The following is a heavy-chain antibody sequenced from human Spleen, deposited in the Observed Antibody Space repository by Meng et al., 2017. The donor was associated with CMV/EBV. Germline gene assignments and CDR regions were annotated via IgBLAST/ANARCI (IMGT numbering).Heavy chain of an antibody. D-gene: IGHD6-6*01. J-gene: IGHJ4*02. Sequence: CKASGGTFSSYTISWVRQAPGQGLEWMGRIIPILGIANYAQKFQGRVTITADKSTSTAYMELSSLRSEDTAVYYCARGEQLVVGHYWGQGTLVTVSS. CDR2: IIPILGIA. CDR1: GGTFSSYT. CDR3: ARGEQLVVGHY. V-gene: IGHV1-69*02.